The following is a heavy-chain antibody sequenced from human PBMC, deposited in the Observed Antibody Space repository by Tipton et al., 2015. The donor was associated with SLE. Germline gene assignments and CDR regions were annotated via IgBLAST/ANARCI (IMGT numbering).Heavy chain of an antibody. CDR1: GGSITNYY. Sequence: TLSLTCTVSGGSITNYYWGWVRQPAGKGLEWIGRICCGGSTKYNPSLDSRVSLSVDASKDQFSLKLSSVTAADTAVYYCARDRFWNGYLEYWGQGALVSVSS. CDR2: ICCGGST. V-gene: IGHV4-4*07. D-gene: IGHD3-3*01. CDR3: ARDRFWNGYLEY. J-gene: IGHJ4*02.